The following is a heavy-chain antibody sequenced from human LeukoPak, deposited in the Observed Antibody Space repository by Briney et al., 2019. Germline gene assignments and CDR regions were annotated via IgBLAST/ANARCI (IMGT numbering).Heavy chain of an antibody. D-gene: IGHD6-19*01. J-gene: IGHJ6*03. CDR2: MNPNSVNT. V-gene: IGHV1-8*03. Sequence: GDSVKVSCKVSGYTFTSYDMSWVRQAHGQGIEWMGWMNPNSVNTCYAQKFQGRVTITRNTSISTAYMELSSLRSEDTAVYYCARGKGFSAYYYYYIDVWGKGTTVTVSS. CDR3: ARGKGFSAYYYYYIDV. CDR1: GYTFTSYD.